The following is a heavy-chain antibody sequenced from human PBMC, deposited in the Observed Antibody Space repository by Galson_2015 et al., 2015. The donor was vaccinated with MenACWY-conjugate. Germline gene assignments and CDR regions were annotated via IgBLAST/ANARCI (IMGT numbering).Heavy chain of an antibody. J-gene: IGHJ5*02. V-gene: IGHV3-66*01. CDR2: GGDT. D-gene: IGHD3-3*01. Sequence: GGDTYYAESVKGRFTISRGNSKNTLFLQMNSLRVEDTAVYYCARIIRFLGEFDPWGQGTLVTVSS. CDR3: ARIIRFLGEFDP.